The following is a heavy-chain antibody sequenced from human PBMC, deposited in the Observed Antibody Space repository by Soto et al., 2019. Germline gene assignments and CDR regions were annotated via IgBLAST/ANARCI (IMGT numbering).Heavy chain of an antibody. Sequence: QVQLAESGGGVVQPGRSLRLSCAASGFTFSSYAMHWVRQAPGKGLEWVAVISYDGSNKYYADSVKGRFTISRDNSKNTLYLQMNSLRAEDTAVYYCARNFVVGATTISAFDIWGQGTMVTVSS. CDR3: ARNFVVGATTISAFDI. J-gene: IGHJ3*02. V-gene: IGHV3-30-3*01. CDR1: GFTFSSYA. D-gene: IGHD1-26*01. CDR2: ISYDGSNK.